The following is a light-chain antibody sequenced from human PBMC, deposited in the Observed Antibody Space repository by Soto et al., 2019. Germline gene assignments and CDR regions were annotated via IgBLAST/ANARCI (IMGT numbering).Light chain of an antibody. CDR1: QSVSTW. CDR3: HQYAHSPFT. V-gene: IGKV1-5*03. Sequence: DIQMTQSPSTLSASVGDRVSIACRASQSVSTWLAWYQQKPGKAPKLLIYKASTLESGVPSRFSGGGSGTEFTLTISGLQPDDSAVYSCHQYAHSPFTFGPGTKVDIK. CDR2: KAS. J-gene: IGKJ3*01.